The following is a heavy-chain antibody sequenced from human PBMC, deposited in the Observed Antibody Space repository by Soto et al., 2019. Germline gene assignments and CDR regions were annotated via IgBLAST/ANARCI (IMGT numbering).Heavy chain of an antibody. Sequence: AASVKVSCKASGYTFTSYGISWVRQAPGQGLEWMGWISAYNGNTNYAQKLQGRVTMTTDTSTSTAYMELRSLRSDDTAVYYCARDLPPAIYDYIWGSYRSDAFDIWGQGTMVTVSS. D-gene: IGHD3-16*02. J-gene: IGHJ3*02. CDR3: ARDLPPAIYDYIWGSYRSDAFDI. CDR2: ISAYNGNT. V-gene: IGHV1-18*01. CDR1: GYTFTSYG.